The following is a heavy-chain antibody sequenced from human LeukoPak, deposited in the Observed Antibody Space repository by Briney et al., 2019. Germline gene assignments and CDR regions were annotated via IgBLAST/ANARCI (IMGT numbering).Heavy chain of an antibody. V-gene: IGHV4-59*01. Sequence: SETLSLTCTVSGGSISSYCWSRIRQPPGKGLEWIGYIYYSGSTNYNPSLKSRVIISIDTSKNQFSLRLSSVTAADTAVYYCARENDRYGRIDYWGQGTQVTVSS. CDR1: GGSISSYC. J-gene: IGHJ4*02. CDR2: IYYSGST. CDR3: ARENDRYGRIDY. D-gene: IGHD5-18*01.